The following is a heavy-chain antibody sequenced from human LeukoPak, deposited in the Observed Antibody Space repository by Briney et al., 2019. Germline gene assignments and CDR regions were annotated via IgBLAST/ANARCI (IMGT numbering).Heavy chain of an antibody. V-gene: IGHV3-21*01. Sequence: GGSLRLSCAASGFTFSSYSMNWVRQAPGKGLEWVSSISSSSSHIYYADSVKGRFTISRDNAKNSLYLQMNSLRAEDTAVYYCARGWRGAFDIWGQGTMVTVSS. CDR2: ISSSSSHI. J-gene: IGHJ3*02. CDR1: GFTFSSYS. D-gene: IGHD3-3*01. CDR3: ARGWRGAFDI.